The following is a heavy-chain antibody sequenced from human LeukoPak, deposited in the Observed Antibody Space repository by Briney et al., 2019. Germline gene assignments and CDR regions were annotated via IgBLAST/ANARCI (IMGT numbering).Heavy chain of an antibody. CDR1: GFTFSSYA. J-gene: IGHJ6*03. Sequence: GGSLRLSCAASGFTFSSYAMHWVRQAPGKGLEWVAVISYDGSNKYYADSVKGRFTISRDNSKKMLYLQMNSLRAEDTAVYYCAKGIRRLVGTIPGLRRDHYMDVWGKGTTVTVSS. V-gene: IGHV3-30*04. D-gene: IGHD1-26*01. CDR2: ISYDGSNK. CDR3: AKGIRRLVGTIPGLRRDHYMDV.